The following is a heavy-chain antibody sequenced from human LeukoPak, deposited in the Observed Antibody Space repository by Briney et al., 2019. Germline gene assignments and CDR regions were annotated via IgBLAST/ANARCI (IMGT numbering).Heavy chain of an antibody. Sequence: ASVKVSCKASGGTFSSYAISWVRQAPGQGLEWMGRIIPILGIENYAQKFQGRVTITADKSTSTAYMELSSLRSEDTAVYYCARGTLQAHCSSTSCYQLYYYYGMDVWGQGTTVTVSS. J-gene: IGHJ6*02. CDR3: ARGTLQAHCSSTSCYQLYYYYGMDV. CDR2: IIPILGIE. CDR1: GGTFSSYA. V-gene: IGHV1-69*04. D-gene: IGHD2-2*01.